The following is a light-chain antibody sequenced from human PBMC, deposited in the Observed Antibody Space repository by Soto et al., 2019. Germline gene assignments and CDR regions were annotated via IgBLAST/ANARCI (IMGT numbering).Light chain of an antibody. J-gene: IGKJ1*01. V-gene: IGKV3-11*01. CDR2: DAS. Sequence: EIVLTQSPGTPSLSPGERATLSCRASQTVSNQLAWYQQKPGQAPRLLIYDASRRVTGIPARFSGSGSGTDFTLTLSSLEPEDFAVYYCQQYGGSPRTFGQGTKVDIK. CDR1: QTVSNQ. CDR3: QQYGGSPRT.